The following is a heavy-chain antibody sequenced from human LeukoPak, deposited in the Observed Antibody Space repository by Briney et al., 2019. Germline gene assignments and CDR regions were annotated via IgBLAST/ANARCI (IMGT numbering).Heavy chain of an antibody. V-gene: IGHV1-18*01. CDR3: ARGGSRVVTYGNFDY. J-gene: IGHJ4*02. Sequence: ASVKVSCTPSGYTFTSYAISWLRQAPGQGLEWMGWISTYSGNTNYAQKLQGRITMTIETSTSTAYMELRSLRSDDTAVYYCARGGSRVVTYGNFDYWGQGTLVTVSS. D-gene: IGHD2-21*02. CDR1: GYTFTSYA. CDR2: ISTYSGNT.